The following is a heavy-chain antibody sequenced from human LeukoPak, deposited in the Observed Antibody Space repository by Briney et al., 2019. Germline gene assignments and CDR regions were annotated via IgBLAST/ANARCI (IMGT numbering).Heavy chain of an antibody. CDR3: ARDAGLMVFDY. D-gene: IGHD2-8*01. J-gene: IGHJ4*02. Sequence: PGGSLRLSCAASGFTFSSYSMNWVRQAPGKGLEWGSYISSSSSTIYYADSVKGRFTISRDNAKNSLYLQMNSLRAEDTAVYYCARDAGLMVFDYWGQGTLVTVSS. CDR1: GFTFSSYS. V-gene: IGHV3-48*01. CDR2: ISSSSSTI.